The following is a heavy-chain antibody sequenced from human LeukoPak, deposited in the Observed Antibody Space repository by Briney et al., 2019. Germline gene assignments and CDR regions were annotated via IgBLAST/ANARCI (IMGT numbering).Heavy chain of an antibody. V-gene: IGHV3-11*04. D-gene: IGHD3-22*01. J-gene: IGHJ4*02. CDR3: ASPFYDSSGRPNY. Sequence: GGSLRLSCAASGFTFSDYYMSWIRQAPGKGLEWVSYISSSGSTIYYADSVKGRFTISRDNAKNSLYLQMNSLRAEDTAVYYCASPFYDSSGRPNYWGQGTLVTVSS. CDR2: ISSSGSTI. CDR1: GFTFSDYY.